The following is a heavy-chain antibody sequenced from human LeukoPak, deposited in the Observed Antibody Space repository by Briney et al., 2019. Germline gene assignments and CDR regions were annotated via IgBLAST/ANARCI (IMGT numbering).Heavy chain of an antibody. D-gene: IGHD3-22*01. Sequence: SETLSLTCTVSGGSISSYYWSWIRQPAGTALEWIGRIYTSGTITYNPSLKSRVTMSVDTSKNQFSLKLSSVTAADTAVYYCARGHYDSSAIYYWGQGTLVTVSS. V-gene: IGHV4-4*07. CDR1: GGSISSYY. CDR2: IYTSGTI. J-gene: IGHJ4*02. CDR3: ARGHYDSSAIYY.